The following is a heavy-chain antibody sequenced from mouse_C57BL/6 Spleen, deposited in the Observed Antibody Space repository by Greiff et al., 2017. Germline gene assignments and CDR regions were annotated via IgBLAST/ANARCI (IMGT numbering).Heavy chain of an antibody. CDR2: IYPGDGDT. Sequence: QVQLQQSGAELVKPGASVKISCKASGYAFSSYWMNWVKQRPGKGLEWIGQIYPGDGDTNYNGKFKGKATLTADKSSSTAYMQLSSLTSEDSAVYFCARRASITTYAMDYWGQGTSVTVSS. CDR3: ARRASITTYAMDY. CDR1: GYAFSSYW. D-gene: IGHD2-4*01. V-gene: IGHV1-80*01. J-gene: IGHJ4*01.